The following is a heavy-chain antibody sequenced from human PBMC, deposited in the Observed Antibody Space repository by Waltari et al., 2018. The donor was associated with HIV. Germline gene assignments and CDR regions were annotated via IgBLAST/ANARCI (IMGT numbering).Heavy chain of an antibody. J-gene: IGHJ4*02. Sequence: QVQLVQSGAEVKKPGASVKVSCKASGYTFTGYYMHWVRQAPGQGLEWMGRINPNSGGTNYAQKLQGRVTMTRDTSISTAYMELSRLRSDDTAVYYCAREANWGAPDYWGQGTLVTVSS. CDR2: INPNSGGT. D-gene: IGHD7-27*01. CDR1: GYTFTGYY. V-gene: IGHV1-2*06. CDR3: AREANWGAPDY.